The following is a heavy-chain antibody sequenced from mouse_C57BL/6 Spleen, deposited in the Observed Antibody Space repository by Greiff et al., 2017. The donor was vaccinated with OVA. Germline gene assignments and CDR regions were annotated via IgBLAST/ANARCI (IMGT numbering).Heavy chain of an antibody. CDR2: IDPSDSYT. CDR1: GYTFTSYW. D-gene: IGHD4-1*01. Sequence: QVQLQQPGAELVKPGASVKLSCKASGYTFTSYWMHWVKQRPGRGLEWIGEIDPSDSYTNYNQKFKGKSTLTVDKSSSTAYMQLSSLTSEDSAVYYCARSGTGTFAYWGQGTLVTVSA. V-gene: IGHV1-69*01. J-gene: IGHJ3*01. CDR3: ARSGTGTFAY.